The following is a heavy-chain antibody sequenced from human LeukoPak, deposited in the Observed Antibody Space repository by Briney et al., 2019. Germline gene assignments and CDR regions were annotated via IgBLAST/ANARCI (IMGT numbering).Heavy chain of an antibody. CDR2: IDQGGSTK. J-gene: IGHJ3*01. Sequence: PGGSLRLSCAASGFTFNTYWMIWVRQAPGKGLEWVANIDQGGSTKYYVDSLKGRFTISRDNAKNSLYLQMTSLRAEDTAVYYCVRDKGGRSGAIYYDAFDVWGQGTMVTVSS. V-gene: IGHV3-7*01. CDR3: VRDKGGRSGAIYYDAFDV. D-gene: IGHD1-26*01. CDR1: GFTFNTYW.